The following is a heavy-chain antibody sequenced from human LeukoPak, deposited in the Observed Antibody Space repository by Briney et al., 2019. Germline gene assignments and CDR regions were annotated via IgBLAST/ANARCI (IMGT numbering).Heavy chain of an antibody. D-gene: IGHD3-3*01. J-gene: IGHJ5*02. V-gene: IGHV1-24*01. Sequence: ASVKVSCKVSGYTLTELSMHWVRQAPGKGLEWMGGFDPEDGETIYAQKFQGRVTMTEDTSTDTAYMELSRLRSDDTAVYYCARGWTIFGVVIQNWFDPWGQGTLVTVSS. CDR2: FDPEDGET. CDR1: GYTLTELS. CDR3: ARGWTIFGVVIQNWFDP.